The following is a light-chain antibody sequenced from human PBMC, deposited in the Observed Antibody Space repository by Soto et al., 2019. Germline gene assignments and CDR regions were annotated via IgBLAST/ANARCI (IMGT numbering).Light chain of an antibody. CDR2: ETD. V-gene: IGLV2-23*01. CDR1: SSDIGNYNF. Sequence: QSALTQPASVSGSPGQSITISCTGTSSDIGNYNFVSWYQQHPGKAPKLMIYETDKRPSGVSNHFSGSKSGNTASLTISGLQAEDEADYYCCSYAGSNNYVFGTRTKLTVL. CDR3: CSYAGSNNYV. J-gene: IGLJ1*01.